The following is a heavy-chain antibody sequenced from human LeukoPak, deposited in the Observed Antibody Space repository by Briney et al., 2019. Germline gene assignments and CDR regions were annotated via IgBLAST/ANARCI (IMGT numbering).Heavy chain of an antibody. CDR1: GDSVSSNSAA. V-gene: IGHV6-1*01. CDR3: ARTEFSSSWSIDSEGNWFDP. J-gene: IGHJ5*02. D-gene: IGHD6-13*01. Sequence: SQTLSLTCAISGDSVSSNSAAWNWIRQSPSRGLEWLGRTYYRSKWYNDYAVSVKSRITINPDTSKNQFSLQLNSVTPEDTAVYYCARTEFSSSWSIDSEGNWFDPWGQGTLVTVSS. CDR2: TYYRSKWYN.